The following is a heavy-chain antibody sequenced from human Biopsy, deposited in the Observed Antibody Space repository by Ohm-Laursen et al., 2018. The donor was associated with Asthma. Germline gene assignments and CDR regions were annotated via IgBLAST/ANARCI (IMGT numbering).Heavy chain of an antibody. Sequence: SVKVSCKPSGGTFNNYAINWVRQAPGQGLEWMGGISPIFGSTAYAQKFQGRVTITADVFTSTVYTELSGLRSEDTAVLYCAKARCYYYYCDMEVWGPGTAITVSS. V-gene: IGHV1-69*13. CDR2: ISPIFGST. CDR3: AKARCYYYYCDMEV. CDR1: GGTFNNYA. J-gene: IGHJ6*02.